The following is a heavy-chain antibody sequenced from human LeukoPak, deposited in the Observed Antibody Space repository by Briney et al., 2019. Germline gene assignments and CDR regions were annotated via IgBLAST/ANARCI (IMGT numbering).Heavy chain of an antibody. Sequence: GSLRLSCAASGFTFSSYAMSWVRQAPGKGLEWVSAISGSGGSTYYADSVKGRFTISRDNSKNTLYLQMNSLRAEDTAVYYCAKGSSYPYRYSLDLSYWGQGTLVTVSS. CDR2: ISGSGGST. J-gene: IGHJ4*02. D-gene: IGHD1-26*01. CDR3: AKGSSYPYRYSLDLSY. V-gene: IGHV3-23*01. CDR1: GFTFSSYA.